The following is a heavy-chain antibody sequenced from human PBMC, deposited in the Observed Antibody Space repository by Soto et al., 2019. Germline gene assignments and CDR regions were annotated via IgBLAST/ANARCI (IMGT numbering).Heavy chain of an antibody. Sequence: PVESVKISCNGSGYNFANYWIGWVRQMPGKGLEWMGMIFPGDSDTKNSPSLQGQITMSVDKSDSSAYLQWRSLKASDTAMYYCAAGYTTGLDAFDIWGQGTMVTVSS. D-gene: IGHD6-13*01. CDR2: IFPGDSDT. J-gene: IGHJ3*02. V-gene: IGHV5-51*01. CDR3: AAGYTTGLDAFDI. CDR1: GYNFANYW.